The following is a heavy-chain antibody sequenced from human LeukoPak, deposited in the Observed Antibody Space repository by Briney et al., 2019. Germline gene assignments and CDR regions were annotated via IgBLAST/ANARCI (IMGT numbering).Heavy chain of an antibody. CDR3: TRHGSETGFDY. J-gene: IGHJ4*02. V-gene: IGHV3-73*01. D-gene: IGHD3-10*01. CDR1: GFTFSGSA. CDR2: IRSKANRYAT. Sequence: GGSLRLSCAASGFTFSGSAMHWVRQASGKGLEWVGRIRSKANRYATAYAASVKGRFTISRDDSKNTAYLKMNSLKTEDTAVYYCTRHGSETGFDYWGQGTLVTVSS.